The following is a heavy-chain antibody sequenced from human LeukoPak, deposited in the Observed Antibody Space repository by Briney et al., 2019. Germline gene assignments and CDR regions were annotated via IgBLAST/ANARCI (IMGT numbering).Heavy chain of an antibody. CDR2: IYYSGSI. CDR1: GGSISSYY. Sequence: SETLSLTCTVSGGSISSYYWSWIRQPPGKGLEWIRYIYYSGSINYNPSLKSRVTISVDTSKNQFSLKLSSVTAADTAVYYCAREGAGAHYFDYWGQGTLVTVS. V-gene: IGHV4-59*01. CDR3: AREGAGAHYFDY. J-gene: IGHJ4*02. D-gene: IGHD1-26*01.